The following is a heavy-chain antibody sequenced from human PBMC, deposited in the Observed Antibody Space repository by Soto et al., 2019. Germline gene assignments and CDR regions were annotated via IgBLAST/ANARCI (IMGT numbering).Heavy chain of an antibody. J-gene: IGHJ6*02. D-gene: IGHD5-12*01. CDR1: GFTFSSYW. CDR3: ARQGVATIWSLRGYGMDV. V-gene: IGHV3-7*03. Sequence: GGSLRLSCAASGFTFSSYWMSWVRQAPGKGLEWVANIKQDGSEKYYVDSVKGRFTISRDNAKNSLYLQMNSLRAEDTAVYYCARQGVATIWSLRGYGMDVWGQGTTVTVSS. CDR2: IKQDGSEK.